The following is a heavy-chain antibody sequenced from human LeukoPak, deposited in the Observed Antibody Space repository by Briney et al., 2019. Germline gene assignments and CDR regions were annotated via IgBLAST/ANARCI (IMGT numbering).Heavy chain of an antibody. CDR1: GFTFSRDW. D-gene: IGHD6-13*01. CDR2: ISDDGSIT. CDR3: AKSGLKASTGYPGGLFDY. Sequence: GGSLRLSCAASGFTFSRDWMHWVRQAPGKGLVWVSRISDDGSITTYADSVQGRFTISRDNAKSTVFLQMNSLRAEDTALYYCAKSGLKASTGYPGGLFDYWGQGTLVTVSS. V-gene: IGHV3-74*03. J-gene: IGHJ4*02.